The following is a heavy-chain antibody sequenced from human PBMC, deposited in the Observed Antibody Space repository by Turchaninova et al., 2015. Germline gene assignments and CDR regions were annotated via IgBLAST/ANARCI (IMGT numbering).Heavy chain of an antibody. V-gene: IGHV4-34*01. CDR1: GGSFSGYY. CDR3: ARVVASRYRYCDL. CDR2: INHSGVT. Sequence: QEELQQWGAGLLKPSETLSLTCDVSGGSFSGYYWSWVRQTPGKGLEWIGDINHSGVTTYTPSLKSRRSIAIDTAKSQFSLGVTSGTAADTAGYYGARVVASRYRYCDLWGRGTLVTVSS. D-gene: IGHD2-15*01. J-gene: IGHJ2*01.